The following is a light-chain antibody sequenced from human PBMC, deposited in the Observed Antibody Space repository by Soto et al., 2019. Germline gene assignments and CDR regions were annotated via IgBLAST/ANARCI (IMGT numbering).Light chain of an antibody. Sequence: DIQMTQSPSSLSASVGDRVTITCRASQSITNYLNWYQQKPGKAPMLLIYAASSLQSGVPSRFSGSGSGTYFPLTISSLQPEDFATYFCQQCYSTSYTFGQGTKLEIK. CDR1: QSITNY. V-gene: IGKV1-39*01. CDR2: AAS. J-gene: IGKJ2*01. CDR3: QQCYSTSYT.